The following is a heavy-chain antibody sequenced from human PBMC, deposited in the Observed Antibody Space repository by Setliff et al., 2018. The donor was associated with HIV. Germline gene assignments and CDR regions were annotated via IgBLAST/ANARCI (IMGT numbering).Heavy chain of an antibody. CDR3: ARPFDQ. Sequence: PGGSLRLSCAASGFSFSGYEMNWVRQAPGKGLEWISFIGGHGSIIHYADSVKGRFTISRDNAKNSLYLQMDSLRVEDTAVYYCARPFDQWGQGALVTVSS. CDR2: IGGHGSII. CDR1: GFSFSGYE. V-gene: IGHV3-48*03. J-gene: IGHJ4*02.